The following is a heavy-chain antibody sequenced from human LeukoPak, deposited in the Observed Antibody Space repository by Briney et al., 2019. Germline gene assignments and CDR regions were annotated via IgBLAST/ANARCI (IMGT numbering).Heavy chain of an antibody. CDR2: ISFTGGST. J-gene: IGHJ4*02. V-gene: IGHV3-23*01. Sequence: GGSLRLSCAASGFTVSSYAMSWVRQAPGKGLEWVSVISFTGGSTYYADSVKGRFTISRDNSKNTVDLQMNSLRAEDTAVYYCAKSSYYDSTSAEDYFDYWGQGTLVTVSS. CDR3: AKSSYYDSTSAEDYFDY. D-gene: IGHD3-22*01. CDR1: GFTVSSYA.